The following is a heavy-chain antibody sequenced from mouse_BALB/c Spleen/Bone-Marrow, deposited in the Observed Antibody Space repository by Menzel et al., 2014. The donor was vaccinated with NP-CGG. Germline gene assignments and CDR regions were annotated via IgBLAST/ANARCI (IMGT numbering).Heavy chain of an antibody. Sequence: ESGPGILQPSQTLSLTCSFSGFSLSTSGMGVSWIRQPSGKGLEWLAHIYWDDDKRYNPSLKSRLTISKDTSRNQVFLKITSVDTADTATYYRARFITTATWYFDVWGAGTTVTVSS. CDR2: IYWDDDK. CDR1: GFSLSTSGMG. CDR3: ARFITTATWYFDV. V-gene: IGHV8-12*01. J-gene: IGHJ1*01. D-gene: IGHD1-2*01.